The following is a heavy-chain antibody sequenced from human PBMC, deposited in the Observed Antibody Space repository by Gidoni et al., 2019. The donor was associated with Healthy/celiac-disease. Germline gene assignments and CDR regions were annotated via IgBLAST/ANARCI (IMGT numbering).Heavy chain of an antibody. D-gene: IGHD2-15*01. CDR3: AKAKEDIVVVVAAMDY. CDR2: ISGDGGST. V-gene: IGHV3-43*02. Sequence: EVQLVESGGGVVQPGGSLRLSCAASGFTFDYYAMHWVRQAPGKGLEWVSLISGDGGSTYYADSVKGRFTISRDNSKNSLYLQMNSLRTEDTALYYCAKAKEDIVVVVAAMDYWGQGTLVTVSS. CDR1: GFTFDYYA. J-gene: IGHJ4*02.